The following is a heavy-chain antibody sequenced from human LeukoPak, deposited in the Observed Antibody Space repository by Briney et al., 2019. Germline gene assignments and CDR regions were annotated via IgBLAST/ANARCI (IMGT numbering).Heavy chain of an antibody. CDR1: GFTFSSYA. J-gene: IGHJ4*02. D-gene: IGHD6-19*01. V-gene: IGHV3-30*04. CDR2: ISYDGSNK. Sequence: GGSLRLSCAASGFTFSSYAMHWVRQAPGKGLEWVAVISYDGSNKYYADSVKGRFTISRDNFKNTLYLQMNSLRAEDTAVYYCARDRTVAGRGPLDYWGQGTLVTVSS. CDR3: ARDRTVAGRGPLDY.